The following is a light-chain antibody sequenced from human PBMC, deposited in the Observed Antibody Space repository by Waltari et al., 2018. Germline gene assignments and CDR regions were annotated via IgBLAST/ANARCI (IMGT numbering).Light chain of an antibody. CDR1: QRISTY. V-gene: IGKV3-11*01. Sequence: EIVLTQSPVTLSLSPGERATLSCRASQRISTYLAWYQQKPGQAPRLLIEDTSNRATGVPARFSGSGSGTDFTLTISSLEPEDFAVYYGQQRSSWPPLTFGPGTKVDIK. CDR2: DTS. CDR3: QQRSSWPPLT. J-gene: IGKJ3*01.